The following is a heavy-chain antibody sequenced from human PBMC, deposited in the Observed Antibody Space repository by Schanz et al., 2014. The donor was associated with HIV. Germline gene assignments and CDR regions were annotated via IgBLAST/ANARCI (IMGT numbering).Heavy chain of an antibody. CDR3: TINQYQLLPFDY. CDR1: GYIFIDYY. V-gene: IGHV1-2*02. J-gene: IGHJ4*02. Sequence: QVQLVQSGAEVKKPGASVKVSCKASGYIFIDYYIHWVRQAPGQGPEWMGYIKPNSGDTFYAQKFRGRVTMTRDTSMSTASVELTRLRSDDTAVYFCTINQYQLLPFDYWGQGTLVRVSS. CDR2: IKPNSGDT. D-gene: IGHD1-1*01.